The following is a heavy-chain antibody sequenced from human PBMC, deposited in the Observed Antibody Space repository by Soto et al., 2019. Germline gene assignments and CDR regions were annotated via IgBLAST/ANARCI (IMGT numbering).Heavy chain of an antibody. CDR1: GFTFSSYG. CDR3: ARGLPYYYDSSGYYLGYFGY. V-gene: IGHV1-3*01. CDR2: INAGNGNT. Sequence: GGSLRLSCAASGFTFSSYGMHWVRQAPGQRLEWMGWINAGNGNTKYSQKFQGRVTITRDTSASTAYMELSSLRSEDTAVYYCARGLPYYYDSSGYYLGYFGYWGQGTLVTVSS. D-gene: IGHD3-22*01. J-gene: IGHJ4*02.